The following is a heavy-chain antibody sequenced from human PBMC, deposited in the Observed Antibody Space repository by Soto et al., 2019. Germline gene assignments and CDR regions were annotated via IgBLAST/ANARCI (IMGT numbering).Heavy chain of an antibody. CDR2: INSDGSST. V-gene: IGHV3-74*01. D-gene: IGHD2-15*01. CDR1: GFTFSSYW. CDR3: ARDPPDSGGSSYYFDY. J-gene: IGHJ4*02. Sequence: EVQLVESGGGLVQPGGTLRLSCAASGFTFSSYWMHWVRQAPGKGLVWVSRINSDGSSTSYADSVKGRFTISRDNAKNTLYLQMNSLRAEDTAVYYCARDPPDSGGSSYYFDYWGQGTLVTVSS.